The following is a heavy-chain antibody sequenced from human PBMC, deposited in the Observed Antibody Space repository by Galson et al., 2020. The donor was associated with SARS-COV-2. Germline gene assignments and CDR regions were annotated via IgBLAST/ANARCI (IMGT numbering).Heavy chain of an antibody. Sequence: GGSLRLSCAASGFTFGSYAMSWVRQAPGKGLDWVSVISGSGGSTYYADSVKGRFTISRDNAKNTLYLQMNSLRAEDTALYYCANQKLYHIFDIWGQGTMVIVSS. V-gene: IGHV3-23*01. J-gene: IGHJ3*02. CDR1: GFTFGSYA. CDR2: ISGSGGST. CDR3: ANQKLYHIFDI. D-gene: IGHD6-6*01.